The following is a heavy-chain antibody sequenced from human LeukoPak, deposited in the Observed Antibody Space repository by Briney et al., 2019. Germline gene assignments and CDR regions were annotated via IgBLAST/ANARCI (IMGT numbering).Heavy chain of an antibody. D-gene: IGHD6-13*01. CDR2: IYISGST. V-gene: IGHV4-4*07. Sequence: SETLSLTCTVSGGSISSYYWSWIRQPAGKGLEWIGRIYISGSTNYNPSLKCRVTMSVDTSKNQFSLKLSSVTAADTAVYYCAREYSSSWYGIYFDYWGQGTLVTVSS. CDR1: GGSISSYY. J-gene: IGHJ4*02. CDR3: AREYSSSWYGIYFDY.